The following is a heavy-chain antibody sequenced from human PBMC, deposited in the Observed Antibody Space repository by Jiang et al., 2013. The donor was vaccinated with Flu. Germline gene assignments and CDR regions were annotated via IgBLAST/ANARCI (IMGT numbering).Heavy chain of an antibody. Sequence: VQLLESGGGVVQPGRSLRLSCAASGFTFSSYGMHWVRQAPGKGLEWVAVIWYDGSNKYYADSVKGRFTISRDNSKNTLYLQMNSLRAEDTAVYYCAREGILWFGELFPDYWGDGNPGHRLL. J-gene: IGHJ4*02. CDR2: IWYDGSNK. CDR3: AREGILWFGELFPDY. CDR1: GFTFSSYG. D-gene: IGHD3-10*01. V-gene: IGHV3-33*01.